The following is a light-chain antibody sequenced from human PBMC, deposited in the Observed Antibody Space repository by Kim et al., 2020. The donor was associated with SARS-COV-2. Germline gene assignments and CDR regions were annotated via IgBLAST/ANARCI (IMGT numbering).Light chain of an antibody. Sequence: QPASISCTSSQSLLHSDGKISLYWYLQKPGQPPQLLIYEVSKRFSGVPERFSGSGSGTDFTLKISRVEAEDVGLYYCMQGLQRLYSFGQGTKLEI. J-gene: IGKJ2*03. CDR3: MQGLQRLYS. CDR1: QSLLHSDGKIS. V-gene: IGKV2D-29*01. CDR2: EVS.